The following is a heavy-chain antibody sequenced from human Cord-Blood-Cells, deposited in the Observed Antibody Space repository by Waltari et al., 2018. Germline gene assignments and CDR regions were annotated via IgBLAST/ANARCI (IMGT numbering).Heavy chain of an antibody. D-gene: IGHD1-26*01. CDR2: IYNRGCT. CDR1: GGSISSYY. CDR3: ARLRGSYFDY. V-gene: IGHV4-4*07. Sequence: QVQLQESGPGLVKPSETLSLTCTVSGGSISSYYWSWIRRPAGEGLEWIGRIYNRGCTNSDPALKSGVTVSVDTSKNQFSLKLGSVTAADTAVYYCARLRGSYFDYWGQGTLVTVSS. J-gene: IGHJ4*02.